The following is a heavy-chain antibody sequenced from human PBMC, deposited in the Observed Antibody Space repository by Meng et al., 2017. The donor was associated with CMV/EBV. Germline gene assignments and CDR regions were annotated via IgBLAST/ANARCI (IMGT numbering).Heavy chain of an antibody. CDR2: ISESGGAT. V-gene: IGHV3-23*01. J-gene: IGHJ4*02. D-gene: IGHD3-3*01. CDR3: ARKRVDLETYGACDY. Sequence: GESLKISCAASGFTFSSFVMTWVRQAPGKGLEWVSAISESGGATNYADSVKGRFTISRDNSKKTVYLQMNSLRAEDTALYYCARKRVDLETYGACDYWGQGTLVTVSS. CDR1: GFTFSSFV.